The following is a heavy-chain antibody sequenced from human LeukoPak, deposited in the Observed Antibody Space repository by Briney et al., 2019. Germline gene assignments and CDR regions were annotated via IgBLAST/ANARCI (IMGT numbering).Heavy chain of an antibody. V-gene: IGHV4-38-2*02. CDR3: ARGRYSSSP. Sequence: PSETLSLTCTVSGYSISSGYFWGWIRLPPGKGLEWIGCIDDSESTSYNPSLKSRLTMSVDTSKNQFSLKLISVTAADTAMYYCARGRYSSSPWGQGTLVTVSS. CDR1: GYSISSGYF. D-gene: IGHD6-6*01. CDR2: IDDSEST. J-gene: IGHJ5*02.